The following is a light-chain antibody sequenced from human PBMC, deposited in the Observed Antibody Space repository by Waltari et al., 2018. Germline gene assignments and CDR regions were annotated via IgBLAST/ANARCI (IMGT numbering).Light chain of an antibody. CDR2: SNN. CDR1: SSNIGSNT. J-gene: IGLJ2*01. V-gene: IGLV1-44*01. Sequence: QSVLTQPPSASGTPGQRVTISCSGSSSNIGSNTVNWYQQLPGTAPKLLIYSNNQRPSGVPDRFSCSKSGTSASRAISGLQSEDEADYYCAAWDDSLNGSVVFGGGTKLTVL. CDR3: AAWDDSLNGSVV.